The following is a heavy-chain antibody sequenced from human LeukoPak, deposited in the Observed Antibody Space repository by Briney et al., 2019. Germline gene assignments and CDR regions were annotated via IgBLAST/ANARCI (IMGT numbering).Heavy chain of an antibody. CDR3: ARLYNWNDGHYFDY. Sequence: GGSLSLSCAASGFTFSDYYMSWIRQAPGKGLGWVSYISSSGSTIYYADSVKGRFTISRDNAKNSLYLQMNSLRAEDTAVYYCARLYNWNDGHYFDYWGQGTLVTVSS. V-gene: IGHV3-11*04. D-gene: IGHD1-20*01. CDR2: ISSSGSTI. CDR1: GFTFSDYY. J-gene: IGHJ4*02.